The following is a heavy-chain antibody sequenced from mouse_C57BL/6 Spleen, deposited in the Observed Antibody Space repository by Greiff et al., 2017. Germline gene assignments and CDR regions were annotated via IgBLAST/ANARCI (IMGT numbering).Heavy chain of an antibody. D-gene: IGHD2-5*01. CDR2: IWTGGGT. Sequence: VKLVESGPGLVAPSPSLSITCTVSGFSLTSYAISWVRQPPGKGLEWLGGIWTGGGTNYNSALKSRLSISKDNSKSQVFLKMNSLQTDDTARYYCARAYSNYNAMGDWGQGPSVTVAT. CDR3: ARAYSNYNAMGD. V-gene: IGHV2-9-1*01. J-gene: IGHJ4*01. CDR1: GFSLTSYA.